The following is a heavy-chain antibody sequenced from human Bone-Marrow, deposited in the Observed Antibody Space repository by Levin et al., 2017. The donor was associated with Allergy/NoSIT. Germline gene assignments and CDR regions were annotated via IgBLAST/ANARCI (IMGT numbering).Heavy chain of an antibody. V-gene: IGHV3-49*04. CDR2: IRSKAYGGTT. CDR3: GREAIVAAHWFDP. Sequence: GESLKISCTTSGFTFDDSAMGWVRQAPGKGLEWVGFIRSKAYGGTTEYAASVKGRFIISRDDSKGIAYLQMNSLKTEDTAVYHCGREAIVAAHWFDPWGQGTLVTVSS. CDR1: GFTFDDSA. D-gene: IGHD5-12*01. J-gene: IGHJ5*02.